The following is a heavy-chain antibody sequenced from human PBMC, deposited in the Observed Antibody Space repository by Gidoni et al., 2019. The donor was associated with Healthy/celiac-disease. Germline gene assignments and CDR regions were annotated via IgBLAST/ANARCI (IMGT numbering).Heavy chain of an antibody. CDR3: ARDKSHYYDSSGYYPFWFDP. V-gene: IGHV3-30-3*01. J-gene: IGHJ5*02. CDR1: GFPFSSYA. D-gene: IGHD3-22*01. CDR2: ISYDGSNK. Sequence: QVQLVESGGGVVQPGRSLRLYCAASGFPFSSYAMHWVRQAPGKGLEWVAVISYDGSNKYYADSVKGRFTISRDNSKNTLYLQMNSLRAEDTAVYYCARDKSHYYDSSGYYPFWFDPWGQGTLVTVSS.